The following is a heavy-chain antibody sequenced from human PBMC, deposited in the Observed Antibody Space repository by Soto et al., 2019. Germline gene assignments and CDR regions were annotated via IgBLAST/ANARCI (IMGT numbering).Heavy chain of an antibody. J-gene: IGHJ4*02. CDR2: IYTSGST. CDR1: GGSISSYY. Sequence: SETLSLTCTVSGGSISSYYWSWIRQPAGKVLAWIGRIYTSGSTNYNPSLKSRVTMSVDTSKNQFSLKLSSVTAADTAVYYCARTRLGYCSGGSCETFDYWGQGTLVT. CDR3: ARTRLGYCSGGSCETFDY. V-gene: IGHV4-4*07. D-gene: IGHD2-15*01.